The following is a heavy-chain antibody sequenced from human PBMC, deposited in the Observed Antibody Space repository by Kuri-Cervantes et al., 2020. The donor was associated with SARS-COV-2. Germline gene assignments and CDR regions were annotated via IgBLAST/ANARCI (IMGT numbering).Heavy chain of an antibody. Sequence: ASVKVSCKASGYTFTSYYMHWVRQAPGQGLEWMGIINPSGGSTSYAQKFQGKVTMTRDTSTSTVYMELSSLRSEDTAVYYCVRDAAADNLSDYWGQGTLVTVSS. CDR2: INPSGGST. J-gene: IGHJ4*02. CDR3: VRDAAADNLSDY. D-gene: IGHD6-13*01. CDR1: GYTFTSYY. V-gene: IGHV1-46*01.